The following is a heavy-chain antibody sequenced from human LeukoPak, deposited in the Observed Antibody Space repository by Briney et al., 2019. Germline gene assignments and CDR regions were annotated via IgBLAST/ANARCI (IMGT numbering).Heavy chain of an antibody. CDR1: GDSINGYY. V-gene: IGHV4-59*08. J-gene: IGHJ4*02. CDR3: ARLGGYYDY. D-gene: IGHD3-22*01. CDR2: IYYNGNT. Sequence: PSETLSLTCTVSGDSINGYYWTWIRQPPGKGLEWIGNIYYNGNTNYNPSLKSRVTISVDTSKNQFSLRLTSVTATDTAIYYCARLGGYYDYWGQGTLVTVSS.